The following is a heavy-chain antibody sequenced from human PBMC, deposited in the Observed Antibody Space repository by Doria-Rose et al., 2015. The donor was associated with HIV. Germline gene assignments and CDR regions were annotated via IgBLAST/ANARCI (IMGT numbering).Heavy chain of an antibody. J-gene: IGHJ4*02. CDR3: ARMGSYRELDY. D-gene: IGHD3-3*01. CDR1: GASVSSRGSC. V-gene: IGHV4-31*03. CDR2: TYYTGTS. Sequence: TLSLTCSVSGASVSSRGSCWNWIRPVPGKGLESLGYTYYTGTSDYSPSLKSRLNMAVDTSKNQFSLKLSFVTVADTAVYYCARMGSYRELDYWGQGALVIVSA.